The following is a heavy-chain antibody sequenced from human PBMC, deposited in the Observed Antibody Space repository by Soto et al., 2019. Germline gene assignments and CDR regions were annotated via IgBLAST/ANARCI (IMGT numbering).Heavy chain of an antibody. J-gene: IGHJ6*03. CDR1: GGSISSYY. CDR3: ARSDFSGYYYYYYMDV. CDR2: IYYSGST. D-gene: IGHD3-3*01. V-gene: IGHV4-59*01. Sequence: SETLSLTCTVSGGSISSYYWSWIRKTTGKGLEWIGYIYYSGSTNYNPSLKSRVTISVDTSKNQFSLKLSSVTAADTAVYYCARSDFSGYYYYYYMDVWGKGTTVTVSS.